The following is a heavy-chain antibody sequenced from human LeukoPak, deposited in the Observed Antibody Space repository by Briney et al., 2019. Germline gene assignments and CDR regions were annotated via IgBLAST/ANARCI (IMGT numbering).Heavy chain of an antibody. CDR2: ISGTGDST. J-gene: IGHJ4*02. Sequence: GGSLRLSCVVSEFTFSSYAMSWVRQAPGKGLEWVSAISGTGDSTYYADSVKGRFTISRDNPKNTLYLQMNSLRAEDTAVYYCAKELNYYDSSGYFDYWGQGTLVTVSS. D-gene: IGHD3-22*01. CDR3: AKELNYYDSSGYFDY. V-gene: IGHV3-23*01. CDR1: EFTFSSYA.